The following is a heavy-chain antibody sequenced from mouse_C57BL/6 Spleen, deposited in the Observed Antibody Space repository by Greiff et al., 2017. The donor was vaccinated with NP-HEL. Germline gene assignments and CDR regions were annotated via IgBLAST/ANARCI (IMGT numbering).Heavy chain of an antibody. J-gene: IGHJ1*03. D-gene: IGHD1-1*01. V-gene: IGHV5-17*01. CDR2: ISSGSSTI. Sequence: EVMLVESGGGLVKPGGSLKLSCAASGFTFSDYGMHWVRQAPEQGLEWVAYISSGSSTIYYADTVKGRFTLSRDNAKNTLFLQMTSLRSEDTAMYYCARSTTVVPYRYFDVWGTGTTVTVSS. CDR1: GFTFSDYG. CDR3: ARSTTVVPYRYFDV.